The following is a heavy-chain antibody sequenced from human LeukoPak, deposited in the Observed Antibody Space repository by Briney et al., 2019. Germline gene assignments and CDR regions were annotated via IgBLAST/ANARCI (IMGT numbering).Heavy chain of an antibody. V-gene: IGHV4-59*08. Sequence: SETLSLTCTVSGGSTSSYYWSWIRQPPGKGLEWIGYIYYSGSTNYNPSLKSRVTISVDTSKYQFSLKLSSVPAADTDVYYCARIVDTPGYYYGMDVWGQGTTVTVSS. CDR1: GGSTSSYY. CDR3: ARIVDTPGYYYGMDV. CDR2: IYYSGST. D-gene: IGHD5-18*01. J-gene: IGHJ6*02.